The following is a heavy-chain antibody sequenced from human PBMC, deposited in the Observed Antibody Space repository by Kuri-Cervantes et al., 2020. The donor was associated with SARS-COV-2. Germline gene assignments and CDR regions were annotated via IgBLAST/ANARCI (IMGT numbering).Heavy chain of an antibody. V-gene: IGHV1-8*03. J-gene: IGHJ5*02. D-gene: IGHD2-2*01. CDR2: MNPNSGNT. CDR1: GYTFTSYD. Sequence: ASVKVSCKASGYTFTSYDINWVRQATGQGLEWMGWMNPNSGNTGYAQKFQGRVTITRNTSISTAYMELSSLRSEDTAVYYCATAPPYCSSTSCPHNWFDPWGQGTLVTVSS. CDR3: ATAPPYCSSTSCPHNWFDP.